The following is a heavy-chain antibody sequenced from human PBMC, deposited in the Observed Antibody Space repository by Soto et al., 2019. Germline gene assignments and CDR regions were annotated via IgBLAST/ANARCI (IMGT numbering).Heavy chain of an antibody. D-gene: IGHD3-3*01. Sequence: VQLAHAGAEVKKPGASAKVPCKVSGYTITELSMHLVRQAPGKGLQLMGGFEPEDGETNYAQKVQGRVTISEDTNTDTAYTDLCSLSNEDTAVSYCATGLRFLDWSGVYFDSCGQGTLVTVSS. J-gene: IGHJ4*02. CDR1: GYTITELS. V-gene: IGHV1-24*01. CDR3: ATGLRFLDWSGVYFDS. CDR2: FEPEDGET.